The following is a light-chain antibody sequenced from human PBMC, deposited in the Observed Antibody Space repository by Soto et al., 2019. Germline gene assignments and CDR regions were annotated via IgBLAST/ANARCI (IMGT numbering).Light chain of an antibody. CDR1: QGVTTN. CDR2: DVS. Sequence: DSLSMSPGGRGTLTCRAGQGVTTNFAWYQQKSGQSPRLLIYDVSIRATGVPARFSATGSETDFTLTISGLQSGDSAVYFCQQYNNWPFSFGQGTRLEIK. CDR3: QQYNNWPFS. J-gene: IGKJ5*01. V-gene: IGKV3-15*01.